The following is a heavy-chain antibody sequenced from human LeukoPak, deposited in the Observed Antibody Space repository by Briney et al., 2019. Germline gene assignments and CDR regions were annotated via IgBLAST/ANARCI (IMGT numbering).Heavy chain of an antibody. CDR3: ARASFNVVFGNWYDP. V-gene: IGHV4-38-2*01. CDR2: VYHSGST. J-gene: IGHJ5*02. D-gene: IGHD2-8*01. CDR1: GYSISSGYY. Sequence: SETLSLTCAVSGYSISSGYYWGWIRQPAGNGLEWIGSVYHSGSTYYNPSLKSRVTISVDTSKNQFSLKLRSVPAADTAIYYCARASFNVVFGNWYDPWGQGTLVTVSS.